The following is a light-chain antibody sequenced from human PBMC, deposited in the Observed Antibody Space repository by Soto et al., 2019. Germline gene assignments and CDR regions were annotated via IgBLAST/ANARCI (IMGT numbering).Light chain of an antibody. Sequence: IQLTQSPSSLSASVGDRVTITCRASQGISSFLAWYQQEPGMAPKLLIYAASTLESGVPSRFSGSGSGTYFTLTISTLQPEDFATYYCQQLNNYPLTFGGGTKVDIK. V-gene: IGKV1-9*01. J-gene: IGKJ4*01. CDR3: QQLNNYPLT. CDR1: QGISSF. CDR2: AAS.